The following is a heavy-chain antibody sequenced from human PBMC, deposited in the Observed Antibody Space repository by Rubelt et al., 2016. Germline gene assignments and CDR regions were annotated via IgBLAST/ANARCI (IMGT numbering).Heavy chain of an antibody. D-gene: IGHD2-2*01. V-gene: IGHV4-34*01. CDR2: GST. J-gene: IGHJ4*02. CDR3: ARGRGGYCSSTSCYGTKYYFDY. Sequence: GSTNYNPSLKSRVTISVDTSKNQFSLKLSSVTAADTAVYYCARGRGGYCSSTSCYGTKYYFDYWGQGTLVTVSS.